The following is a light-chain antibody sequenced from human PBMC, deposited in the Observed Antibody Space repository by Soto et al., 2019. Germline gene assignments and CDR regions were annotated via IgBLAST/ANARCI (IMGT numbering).Light chain of an antibody. CDR1: QSVTTT. V-gene: IGKV3-15*01. J-gene: IGKJ1*01. Sequence: VMTQSPATLSVSPGERATLSCRASQSVTTTLAWFQQKPGQAPRLLIYDASTRAANIPARFSGSGSGTEFNLTISRLQSEYFAVDYCQQDNSWPSRTFGKGTKVE. CDR2: DAS. CDR3: QQDNSWPSRT.